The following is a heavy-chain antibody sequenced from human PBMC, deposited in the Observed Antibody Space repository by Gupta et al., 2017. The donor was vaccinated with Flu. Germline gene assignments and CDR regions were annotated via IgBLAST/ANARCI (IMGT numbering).Heavy chain of an antibody. CDR2: IIPIFGTA. J-gene: IGHJ6*02. D-gene: IGHD1-26*01. Sequence: QVQLVQSGAEVKKPGSSVKVSCKASGGTFSSYAISWVRQAPGQGLEWMGGIIPIFGTANYAQKFQGRVTITADESTSTAYMELSSLRSEDTAVYYCARGKLVGATSDYYYYYGMDVWGQGTTVTVSS. CDR3: ARGKLVGATSDYYYYYGMDV. CDR1: GGTFSSYA. V-gene: IGHV1-69*01.